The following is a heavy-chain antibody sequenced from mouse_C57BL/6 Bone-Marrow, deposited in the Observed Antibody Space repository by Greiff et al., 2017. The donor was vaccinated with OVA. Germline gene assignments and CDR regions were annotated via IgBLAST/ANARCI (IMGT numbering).Heavy chain of an antibody. V-gene: IGHV10-3*01. J-gene: IGHJ2*01. D-gene: IGHD1-1*01. CDR3: VRENYYGSSYAYYFDY. Sequence: DVHLVESGGGLVQPKGSLKLSCAASGFTFNTYAMHWVRQAPGKGLEWVARIRSKSSNYATYYADSVKDRFTISRDDSQSMLYLQMNNLKTEDTAMYYCVRENYYGSSYAYYFDYWGQGTTLTVSS. CDR2: IRSKSSNYAT. CDR1: GFTFNTYA.